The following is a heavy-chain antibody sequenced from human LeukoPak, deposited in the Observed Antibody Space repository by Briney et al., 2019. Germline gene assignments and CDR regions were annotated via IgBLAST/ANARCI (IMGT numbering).Heavy chain of an antibody. D-gene: IGHD5-18*01. J-gene: IGHJ4*02. V-gene: IGHV3-48*03. CDR3: ARAGPGYSFVS. CDR2: ISTSGSTT. CDR1: GFTFISYE. Sequence: GGSLRLSCAASGFTFISYEMSWGRQAPGKGLEWVSCISTSGSTTYYADSVKGRFTVSRDKSRNSLFLQLHSLRAEDTAVYYCARAGPGYSFVSWGQGTLVTVSS.